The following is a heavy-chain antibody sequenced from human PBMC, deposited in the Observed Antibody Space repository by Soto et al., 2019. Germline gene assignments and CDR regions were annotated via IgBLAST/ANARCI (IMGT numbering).Heavy chain of an antibody. CDR3: AKDFGIVPYYYVMDV. CDR1: GFTFSSYA. Sequence: PGGSLRLSCSASGFTFSSYAMHWVRQAPGKGLEWVAFISYDGSHKYSADSVKGRFTISRDHSKNTLYLQMNSLRAEDTAVYFCAKDFGIVPYYYVMDVWGQGTTVTVSS. D-gene: IGHD1-26*01. CDR2: ISYDGSHK. V-gene: IGHV3-30*18. J-gene: IGHJ6*02.